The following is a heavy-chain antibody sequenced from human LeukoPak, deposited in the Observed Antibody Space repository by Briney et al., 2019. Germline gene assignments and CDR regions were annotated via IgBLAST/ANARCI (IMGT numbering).Heavy chain of an antibody. CDR1: GYIFTSYG. V-gene: IGHV1-18*01. D-gene: IGHD2-2*01. CDR3: ARVVPAAILGYYYYYGMDV. J-gene: IGHJ6*02. Sequence: ASVKVSCKASGYIFTSYGVSWVRQAPGQGLEWVGWISVNSGITNYAQRLQGRVTMTTDTSASTAYMELRSLRSDDTAVYYCARVVPAAILGYYYYYGMDVWGQGTTVTVSS. CDR2: ISVNSGIT.